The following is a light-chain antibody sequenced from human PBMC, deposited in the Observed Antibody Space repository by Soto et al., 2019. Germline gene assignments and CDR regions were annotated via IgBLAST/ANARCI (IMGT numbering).Light chain of an antibody. CDR1: QSVSSSY. J-gene: IGKJ2*01. CDR2: GAS. Sequence: EIVLTQSPGTLSFSPGERATLSCRASQSVSSSYLAWYQQKPGQAPRLLIYGASSRATGIPDRFSGSGSGTDFTLTSSRVEPEFFAVYYWQQYGSSPLYTFGQGTKLEIK. CDR3: QQYGSSPLYT. V-gene: IGKV3-20*01.